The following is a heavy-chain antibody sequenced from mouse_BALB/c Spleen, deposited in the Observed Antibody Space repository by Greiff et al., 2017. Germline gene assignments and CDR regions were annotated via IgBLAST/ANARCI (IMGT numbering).Heavy chain of an antibody. Sequence: EVMLVESGGGLVQPGGSRKLSCAASGFTFSSFGMHWVRQAPEKGLEWVAYISSGSSTIYYADTVKGRFTISRDNPKNTLFLQMTSLRSEDTAMYYCARDGNYPYYAMDYWGQGTSVTVSS. V-gene: IGHV5-17*02. D-gene: IGHD2-1*01. CDR1: GFTFSSFG. CDR3: ARDGNYPYYAMDY. J-gene: IGHJ4*01. CDR2: ISSGSSTI.